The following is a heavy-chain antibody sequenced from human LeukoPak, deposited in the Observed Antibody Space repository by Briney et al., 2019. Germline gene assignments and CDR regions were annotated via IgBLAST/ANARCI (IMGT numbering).Heavy chain of an antibody. V-gene: IGHV4-59*01. CDR1: GGSISNYY. D-gene: IGHD3-10*01. CDR3: ARGGGFGSPPAY. Sequence: SETLSLTCTVSGGSISNYYWRWIRQPPGKGLEWIGYIYHSGSVNYNPSLKSRVTISVDTTNNQFSLKLNSVTAAGTAVYYCARGGGFGSPPAYWGQGTLVTVSS. J-gene: IGHJ4*02. CDR2: IYHSGSV.